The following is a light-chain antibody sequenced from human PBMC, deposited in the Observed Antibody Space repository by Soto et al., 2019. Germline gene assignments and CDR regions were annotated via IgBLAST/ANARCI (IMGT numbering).Light chain of an antibody. CDR3: QQRSNWPYT. CDR2: DAS. V-gene: IGKV3-11*01. CDR1: QSVSRF. J-gene: IGKJ2*01. Sequence: EIVLTQSPATLSLSPGERATLSCRASQSVSRFLTWYQQKSGQDPRLLIYDASNRATDIPPRFSGSVSGTDFTLTISSLEPEDFAVYYCQQRSNWPYTFGQGTKLEIK.